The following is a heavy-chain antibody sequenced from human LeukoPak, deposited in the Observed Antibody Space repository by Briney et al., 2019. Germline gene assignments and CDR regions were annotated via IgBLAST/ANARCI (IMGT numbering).Heavy chain of an antibody. CDR2: IKQEGGDK. D-gene: IGHD1-26*01. V-gene: IGHV3-7*01. Sequence: GGSLRLSCTASGFTFSSYWMTWVRQAPGKGLEWVATIKQEGGDKYYVDSVKGRFTVSRDNAKNSLYLQMNSLRAEDTAVYYCARDPIVGALPYYYYYMDVWGKGTTVTVSS. J-gene: IGHJ6*03. CDR3: ARDPIVGALPYYYYYMDV. CDR1: GFTFSSYW.